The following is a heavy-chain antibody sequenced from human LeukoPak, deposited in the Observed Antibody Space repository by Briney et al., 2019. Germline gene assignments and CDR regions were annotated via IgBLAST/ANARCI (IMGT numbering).Heavy chain of an antibody. CDR3: ARDRNDY. CDR2: ISAYNGNT. Sequence: ASVKVSCKASGYTFTSYGISWVRQAPGQGLEWMGWISAYNGNTNYAQKFQGRVTMTRNTSISTAYMELSSLRSEDTAVYYCARDRNDYWGQGTLVTVSS. CDR1: GYTFTSYG. J-gene: IGHJ4*02. V-gene: IGHV1-18*01.